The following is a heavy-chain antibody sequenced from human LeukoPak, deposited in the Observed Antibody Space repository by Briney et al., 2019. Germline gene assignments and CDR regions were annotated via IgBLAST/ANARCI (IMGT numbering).Heavy chain of an antibody. V-gene: IGHV3-33*06. Sequence: EGSLRLSCAASGFTFSSCGIHWVRQAPGKGLEWVAVIWYDGTNKYYADSVKGRFTISRDNSKNTVYLQMNSLRAEDTAVYYCAKDRGDGYKGFDYWGQGTLVTVSS. CDR3: AKDRGDGYKGFDY. D-gene: IGHD5-24*01. CDR1: GFTFSSCG. CDR2: IWYDGTNK. J-gene: IGHJ4*02.